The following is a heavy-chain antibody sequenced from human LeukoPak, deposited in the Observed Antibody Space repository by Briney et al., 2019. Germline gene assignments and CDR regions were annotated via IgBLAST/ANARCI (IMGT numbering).Heavy chain of an antibody. CDR2: IYYSGST. Sequence: SETLSLTCTVSGGSINSYYWSWIRQPPGKGLEWIGYIYYSGSTNYNPSLKSRVTISVDTSKNQFSLKLSSVTAADTAVYYCARDRTAYCGGDCEDYAFDIWGQGTMVTVSS. CDR1: GGSINSYY. CDR3: ARDRTAYCGGDCEDYAFDI. V-gene: IGHV4-59*12. D-gene: IGHD2-21*01. J-gene: IGHJ3*02.